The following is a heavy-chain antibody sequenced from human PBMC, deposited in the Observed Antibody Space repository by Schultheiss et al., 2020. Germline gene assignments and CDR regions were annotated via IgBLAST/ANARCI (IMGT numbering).Heavy chain of an antibody. Sequence: GGSLRLSCAASGFTFSTFWMTWVRQAPGKGLEWVANIKEDGSGKYYVDSVKGRFIISRDNAKNSLYLQMNSLRAEDTAIYYCAVRFSDYWGQGTLGTVSS. CDR2: IKEDGSGK. CDR3: AVRFSDY. V-gene: IGHV3-7*01. CDR1: GFTFSTFW. D-gene: IGHD3-3*01. J-gene: IGHJ4*02.